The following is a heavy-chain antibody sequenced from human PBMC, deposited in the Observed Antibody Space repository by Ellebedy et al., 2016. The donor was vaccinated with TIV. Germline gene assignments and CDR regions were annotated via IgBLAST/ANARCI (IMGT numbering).Heavy chain of an antibody. D-gene: IGHD1-26*01. J-gene: IGHJ4*02. CDR2: ISTRGDDT. CDR3: AKRLGRLADVGVALTY. Sequence: GESLKISCAASGLTFSTSAMNWVRQAPGKGLEWVAVISTRGDDTYYADSVKGRFTISRDNSKNTLFLQLNSLRAEDTAIYYCAKRLGRLADVGVALTYWGQGTLVTVSS. CDR1: GLTFSTSA. V-gene: IGHV3-23*01.